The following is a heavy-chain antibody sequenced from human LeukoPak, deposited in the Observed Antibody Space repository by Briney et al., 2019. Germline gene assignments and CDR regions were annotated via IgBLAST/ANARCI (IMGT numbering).Heavy chain of an antibody. CDR3: ARSYYGSGAPNGYFDY. D-gene: IGHD3-10*01. CDR1: GGSISNSSYY. V-gene: IGHV4-39*01. CDR2: IYYSGST. J-gene: IGHJ4*02. Sequence: TPSETLSLTCTVSGGSISNSSYYWGWIRQPPGKGLEWIGSIYYSGSTYYNPSLKSRVTISVDTSKNQFSLKLSSVTAADTAVYYCARSYYGSGAPNGYFDYWGQGTLVTVSS.